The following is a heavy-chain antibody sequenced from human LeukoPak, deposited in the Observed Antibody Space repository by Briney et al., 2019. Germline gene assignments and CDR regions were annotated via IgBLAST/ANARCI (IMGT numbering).Heavy chain of an antibody. Sequence: PGGSLRLSCAASGFTFSTYGMHWVRQAPGKGLEWVAVIWYDGFNKYYADSVKGRFTISRDNSKNTLYLQMNSLRAEDTAVYYCARDLGNWGWNDFWGQGTLVTVPS. J-gene: IGHJ4*02. CDR2: IWYDGFNK. V-gene: IGHV3-33*01. CDR3: ARDLGNWGWNDF. CDR1: GFTFSTYG. D-gene: IGHD7-27*01.